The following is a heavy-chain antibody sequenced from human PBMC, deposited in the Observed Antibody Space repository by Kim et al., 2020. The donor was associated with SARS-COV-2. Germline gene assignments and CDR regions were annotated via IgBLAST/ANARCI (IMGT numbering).Heavy chain of an antibody. CDR3: ARAGYCSSGTCYTWSDF. Sequence: ASVKVSCKASGYTFTTYDLSWVRQATGQGLEWMGYINPKSGNTAYTQRFQGRVTMTRNTSINTAYMELSSRTSEDTAVYYCARAGYCSSGTCYTWSDFWG. J-gene: IGHJ6*02. V-gene: IGHV1-8*01. CDR1: GYTFTTYD. D-gene: IGHD2-15*01. CDR2: INPKSGNT.